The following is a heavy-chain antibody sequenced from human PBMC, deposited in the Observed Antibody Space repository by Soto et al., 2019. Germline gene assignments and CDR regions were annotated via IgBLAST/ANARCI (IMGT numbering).Heavy chain of an antibody. D-gene: IGHD3-10*01. Sequence: ASVKVSCKASGYTLTTFFMHWVRQAPGQGLEWMGWINPNSGGTNYAQKFQGWVTMTRDTSISTAYMELSRLRSDDTAVYYCARDRIGAGTMVRGVINDYYGMDVWGQGTTVTVSS. CDR3: ARDRIGAGTMVRGVINDYYGMDV. V-gene: IGHV1-2*04. J-gene: IGHJ6*02. CDR1: GYTLTTFF. CDR2: INPNSGGT.